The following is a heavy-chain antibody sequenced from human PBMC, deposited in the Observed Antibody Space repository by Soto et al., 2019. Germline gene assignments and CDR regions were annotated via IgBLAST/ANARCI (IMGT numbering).Heavy chain of an antibody. J-gene: IGHJ3*02. CDR3: ASPEQYCGGDCYSWAFDI. CDR2: IIPIFGTA. V-gene: IGHV1-69*13. Sequence: SVKVSCKASGGTFSSYAISWVRQAPGQGLEWMGGIIPIFGTADYAQKFQGRVTITADESTSTAYMELSSLRSEDTAVYYCASPEQYCGGDCYSWAFDIWGQGTMVTVSS. D-gene: IGHD2-21*02. CDR1: GGTFSSYA.